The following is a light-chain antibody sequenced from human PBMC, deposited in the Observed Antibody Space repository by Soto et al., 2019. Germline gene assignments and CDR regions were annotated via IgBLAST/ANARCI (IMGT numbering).Light chain of an antibody. CDR1: QSVSSN. V-gene: IGKV3-15*01. Sequence: EIVMTQSPATLSVSPGERATLSCRASQSVSSNLAWYHQKPGQAPRVLIYGASTRATGIPARFSGSGSGTEFTLTISSLQSEDFAVYYCQHYNNWPRTFGQGTKVEIK. CDR3: QHYNNWPRT. CDR2: GAS. J-gene: IGKJ1*01.